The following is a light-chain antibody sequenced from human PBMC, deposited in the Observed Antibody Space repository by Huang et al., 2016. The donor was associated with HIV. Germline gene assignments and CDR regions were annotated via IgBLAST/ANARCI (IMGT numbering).Light chain of an antibody. CDR2: GAS. CDR3: QQSYGTPRT. V-gene: IGKV1-39*01. CDR1: QSVSND. Sequence: DIQMTQSPSSLAASVGDRVSITCRASQSVSNDVSWYQQKPGKAPSLLIYGASSLESGVPSRFSGSGSGTDFTLTISSLQPKDFATYYCQQSYGTPRTFGQGTKVEIK. J-gene: IGKJ1*01.